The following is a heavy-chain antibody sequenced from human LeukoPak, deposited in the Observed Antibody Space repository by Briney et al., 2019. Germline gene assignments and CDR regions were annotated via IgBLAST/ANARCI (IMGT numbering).Heavy chain of an antibody. CDR2: KRYDGSNK. V-gene: IGHV3-30*02. D-gene: IGHD6-19*01. J-gene: IGHJ1*01. CDR1: GFTFSSYG. CDR3: AKCDQWLARAAEYFQH. Sequence: GGPLRLFCAASGFTFSSYGMHWVPQAPGKALECVSFKRYDGSNKYYEDSVKGRFTISRDNSKNTLYLQMNSQRDEDTAVYYCAKCDQWLARAAEYFQHWGQGTLVTVSS.